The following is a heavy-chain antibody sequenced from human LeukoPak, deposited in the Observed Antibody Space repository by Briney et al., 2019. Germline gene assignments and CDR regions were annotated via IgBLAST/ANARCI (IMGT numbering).Heavy chain of an antibody. Sequence: PSGALSLTCMDSGGSISRDYWSWIRQPPGKGLEWIGYVYYSGGTNYNPSLQSRVTISVDTSKNQFSLKLSSVTAADTAVYYCARESPTYYYDTSGPGFDYGGQGTLVTVSS. CDR3: ARESPTYYYDTSGPGFDY. CDR2: VYYSGGT. J-gene: IGHJ4*02. V-gene: IGHV4-59*01. CDR1: GGSISRDY. D-gene: IGHD3-22*01.